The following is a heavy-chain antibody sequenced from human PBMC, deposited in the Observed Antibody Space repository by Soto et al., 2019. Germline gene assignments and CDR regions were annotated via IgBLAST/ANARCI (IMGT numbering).Heavy chain of an antibody. CDR3: AAERAYFNDSQGYLSIDF. J-gene: IGHJ4*02. Sequence: EVQLVESGGGLVKPGGSLRLSCAASGFSFSDAWLNWVRQAPGKGLELVGRVKSKTDGETADYATFVKGRFTISRDDSTNALYLQMNSLKTEDTAVYYCAAERAYFNDSQGYLSIDFWGQGTLVPVS. V-gene: IGHV3-15*07. CDR1: GFSFSDAW. D-gene: IGHD3-22*01. CDR2: VKSKTDGETA.